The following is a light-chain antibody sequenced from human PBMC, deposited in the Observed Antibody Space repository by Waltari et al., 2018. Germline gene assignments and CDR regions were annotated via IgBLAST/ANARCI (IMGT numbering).Light chain of an antibody. CDR1: SSNIGSNH. J-gene: IGLJ3*02. CDR2: RNN. V-gene: IGLV1-47*01. CDR3: AAWDDSLSGWV. Sequence: QSVLTQPPSASGTPGQRVTISCSGSSSNIGSNHIYWYQQLPGTAPKLLIYRNNRRPTGAPDLVSASKSGTSASLAISGLRSEDEADYYCAAWDDSLSGWVFGGGTKLTVL.